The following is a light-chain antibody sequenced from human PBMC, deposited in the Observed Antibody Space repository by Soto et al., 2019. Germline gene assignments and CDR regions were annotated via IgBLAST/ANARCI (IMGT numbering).Light chain of an antibody. CDR1: ERVAKW. J-gene: IGKJ1*01. V-gene: IGKV1-5*01. CDR2: DVS. Sequence: DIQMTQSPSSLSASVGDTVTITCRASERVAKWLAWYHQKPGNAPKVLIYDVSKLGSGVPSRFSGSGSETEFHLSIPGLQAEESANYFWQQNKIPSTFRQGTKVEV. CDR3: QQNKIPST.